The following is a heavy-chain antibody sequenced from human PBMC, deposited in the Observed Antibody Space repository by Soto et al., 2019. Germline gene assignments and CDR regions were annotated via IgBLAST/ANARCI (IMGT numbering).Heavy chain of an antibody. J-gene: IGHJ4*01. D-gene: IGHD2-8*02. CDR1: GFSFRDHS. Sequence: GGSLRLSCVGSGFSFRDHSMNWVRQPPGKGLQWISYISSSSENIYYADSVKGRFTVSRDNAKNTLFLQMNSLRDDDSAIYYCARLPKGSVVNGWGQGSLVTVSS. CDR2: ISSSSENI. CDR3: ARLPKGSVVNG. V-gene: IGHV3-48*02.